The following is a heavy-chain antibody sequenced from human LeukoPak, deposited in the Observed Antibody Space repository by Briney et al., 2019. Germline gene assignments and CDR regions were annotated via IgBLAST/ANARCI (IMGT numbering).Heavy chain of an antibody. CDR2: IRSKAYGGTT. CDR1: GFTFSSYA. D-gene: IGHD6-19*01. Sequence: GGSLRLSCAASGFTFSSYAMSWVRQAPGKGLEWVGFIRSKAYGGTTEYAASVKGRFTISRDDSKSIAYLQMNSLKTEDTAVYYCTRALGIAVAGTKYGMDVWGQGTTVTVSS. V-gene: IGHV3-49*04. CDR3: TRALGIAVAGTKYGMDV. J-gene: IGHJ6*02.